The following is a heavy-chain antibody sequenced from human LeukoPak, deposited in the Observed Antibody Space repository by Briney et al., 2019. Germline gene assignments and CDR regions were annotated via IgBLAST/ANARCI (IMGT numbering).Heavy chain of an antibody. J-gene: IGHJ5*02. Sequence: ASVKVSCKASGYTFTSYDINWVRQATGQGLEWTGWMNPNSGNTGYAQKFQGRVTMTRNTSISTAYMELSSLRSEDTAVYYCASSPRGNMVRGVIITSWGGFDPWGQGTLVTVSS. D-gene: IGHD3-10*01. V-gene: IGHV1-8*01. CDR1: GYTFTSYD. CDR3: ASSPRGNMVRGVIITSWGGFDP. CDR2: MNPNSGNT.